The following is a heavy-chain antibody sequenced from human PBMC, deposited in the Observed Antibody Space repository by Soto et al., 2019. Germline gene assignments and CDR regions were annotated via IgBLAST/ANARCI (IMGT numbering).Heavy chain of an antibody. J-gene: IGHJ5*02. Sequence: QITLKESGPTLVKPTQTLTLTCTFSGFSLSTSGVGVGWIRQPPGKALEWLALIYWDDDKRYSPSLKRRLTTTQDASKTPVVLTMTNMDPVDTATYYCPHTLFGIYASSANGFDPWGQGTLVTVSS. CDR2: IYWDDDK. CDR1: GFSLSTSGVG. D-gene: IGHD3-22*01. CDR3: PHTLFGIYASSANGFDP. V-gene: IGHV2-5*02.